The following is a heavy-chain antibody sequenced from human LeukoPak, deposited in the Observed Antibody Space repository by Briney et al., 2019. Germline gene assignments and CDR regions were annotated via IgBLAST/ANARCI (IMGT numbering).Heavy chain of an antibody. Sequence: GGSLRLSCAASGFTFSSYSMNWVRQAPGKGLEWVSSISSSSSYIYYADSVKGRFTISRDNAKNSLYLQMNSLRAEDTAIYYCARAPLGPYYDNTGTTFDSWGQGTLVTVSS. CDR2: ISSSSSYI. CDR3: ARAPLGPYYDNTGTTFDS. D-gene: IGHD3-22*01. CDR1: GFTFSSYS. J-gene: IGHJ4*02. V-gene: IGHV3-21*04.